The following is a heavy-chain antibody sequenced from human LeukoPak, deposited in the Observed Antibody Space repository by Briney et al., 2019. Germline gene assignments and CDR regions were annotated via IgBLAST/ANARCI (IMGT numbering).Heavy chain of an antibody. J-gene: IGHJ4*02. D-gene: IGHD3-10*01. CDR2: INHSGST. CDR3: ARDGYYGSGSYRLGY. V-gene: IGHV4-34*01. Sequence: PSETLSLTCAVYGGSFSGYYWSWIRQPPGKGLEWIGEINHSGSTNYNPSLKSRVTISVDTSKNQFSLKLSSVTAADTAVYYCARDGYYGSGSYRLGYWGQGTLVTVSS. CDR1: GGSFSGYY.